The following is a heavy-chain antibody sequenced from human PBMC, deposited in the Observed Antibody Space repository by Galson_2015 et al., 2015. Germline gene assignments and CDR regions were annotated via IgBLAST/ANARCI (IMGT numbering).Heavy chain of an antibody. V-gene: IGHV4-59*01. J-gene: IGHJ6*02. CDR3: ARDQDDYSNPGRGGMDV. CDR1: GGSISSYY. Sequence: ETLSLTCTVSGGSISSYYWSWIRQPPGKGLEWIGYIYYSGSTNYNPSLKSRVTITVDTSKNQFSLKLSSVTAADTAVYYCARDQDDYSNPGRGGMDVWVQGTTVTVSS. D-gene: IGHD4-11*01. CDR2: IYYSGST.